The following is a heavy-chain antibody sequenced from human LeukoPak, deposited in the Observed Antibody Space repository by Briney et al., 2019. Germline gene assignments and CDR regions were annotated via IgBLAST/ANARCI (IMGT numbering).Heavy chain of an antibody. CDR2: IYYSGST. V-gene: IGHV4-31*03. Sequence: SETLSLTCTVSGGSLSSGGYYWSWLRQHPGTGLEWIGYIYYSGSTYYNPSLKSRVTISVDTSKNQFSLKLSSVTAADTAVYYCARGLWFGELLYYFDYWGQGTLVTVSS. D-gene: IGHD3-10*01. CDR3: ARGLWFGELLYYFDY. J-gene: IGHJ4*02. CDR1: GGSLSSGGYY.